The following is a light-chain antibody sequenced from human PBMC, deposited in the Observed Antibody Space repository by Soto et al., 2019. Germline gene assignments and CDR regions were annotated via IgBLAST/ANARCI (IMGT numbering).Light chain of an antibody. Sequence: QSVLAQPPSVSGTPGQRVTISCSGSSSNIGKNTVSWYQQLPGAAPKPLISADNQRPSGVPDRFSGSKSGTSASLTISGLQAEDEADYYCCSHAGSYTYVFGTGTKVTVL. CDR1: SSNIGKNT. V-gene: IGLV1-44*01. CDR2: ADN. J-gene: IGLJ1*01. CDR3: CSHAGSYTYV.